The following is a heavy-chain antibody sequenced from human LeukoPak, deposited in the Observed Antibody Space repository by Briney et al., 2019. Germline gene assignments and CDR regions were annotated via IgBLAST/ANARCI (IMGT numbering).Heavy chain of an antibody. V-gene: IGHV4-59*11. D-gene: IGHD2-2*01. CDR2: IYYSGST. J-gene: IGHJ5*02. CDR3: ARVVPAAKNWFDP. CDR1: GGSISSHY. Sequence: SETLSLTCTVDGGSISSHYWSWIRQPPEKGLEWIGYIYYSGSTNYNPSLKRRVTISVDTSKNQFSLKLSSVTAADTAVYYCARVVPAAKNWFDPWGQGTLVTVSS.